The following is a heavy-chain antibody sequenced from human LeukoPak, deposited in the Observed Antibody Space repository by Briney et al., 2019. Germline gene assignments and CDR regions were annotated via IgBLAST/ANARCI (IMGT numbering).Heavy chain of an antibody. CDR2: IYSSGST. CDR3: ARGDVHYYGSGSYYTNHYWYFDL. CDR1: GASISGSNYY. V-gene: IGHV4-39*07. Sequence: SETLSLTCAVSGASISGSNYYWGWIRQPPGKGLEWIGNIYSSGSTYYNASLQSRVTMSVDTSKNQFSLKLSSVTAADTAVYYCARGDVHYYGSGSYYTNHYWYFDLWGRGTLVTVSS. J-gene: IGHJ2*01. D-gene: IGHD3-10*01.